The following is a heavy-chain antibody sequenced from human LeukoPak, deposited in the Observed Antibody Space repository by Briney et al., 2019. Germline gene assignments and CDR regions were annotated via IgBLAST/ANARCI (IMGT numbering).Heavy chain of an antibody. CDR1: GDSISSYY. CDR2: ISYSGST. CDR3: ARQGYGDYLLGYYFDY. D-gene: IGHD4-17*01. V-gene: IGHV4-59*08. J-gene: IGHJ4*02. Sequence: PSDTLSLTCTVSGDSISSYYWSWLRHPPGKGLDWIGYISYSGSTSYNPSLKSRVTISVDTSKNQFSLKLSSVTASDTAVYYCARQGYGDYLLGYYFDYWGQGTLVTVSS.